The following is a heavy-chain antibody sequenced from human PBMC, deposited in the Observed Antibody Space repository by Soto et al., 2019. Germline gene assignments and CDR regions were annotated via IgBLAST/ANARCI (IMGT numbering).Heavy chain of an antibody. CDR2: ISAYNGNT. J-gene: IGHJ4*02. CDR3: AREYYYVSGPWY. D-gene: IGHD3-10*01. Sequence: GASVKVSCKASGYTFTSYGISWVRQAPGQGLEWMGWISAYNGNTNYAQKLQGRVTMTTDTSTSTANIELRSLKTDDTAVYYCAREYYYVSGPWYWGQETLVTVSS. V-gene: IGHV1-18*01. CDR1: GYTFTSYG.